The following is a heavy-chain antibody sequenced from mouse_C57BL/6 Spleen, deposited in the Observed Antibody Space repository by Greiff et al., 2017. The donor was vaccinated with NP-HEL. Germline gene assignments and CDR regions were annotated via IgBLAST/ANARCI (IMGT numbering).Heavy chain of an antibody. V-gene: IGHV1-80*01. CDR2: IYPGDGDT. CDR3: ARAYYYGSLYYFDY. J-gene: IGHJ2*01. CDR1: GYAFSSYW. Sequence: QVQLQQSGAELVKPGASVKISCKASGYAFSSYWMNWVKQRPGKGPEWIGQIYPGDGDTNYNGKFKGKATLTADKSSSTAYMQLSSLTSEDSAVYFCARAYYYGSLYYFDYWGQGTTLTVSS. D-gene: IGHD1-1*01.